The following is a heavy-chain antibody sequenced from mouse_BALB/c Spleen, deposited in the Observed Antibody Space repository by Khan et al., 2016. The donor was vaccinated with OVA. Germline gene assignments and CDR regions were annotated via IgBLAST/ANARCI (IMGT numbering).Heavy chain of an antibody. J-gene: IGHJ4*01. CDR1: GYTFTTYG. CDR2: INTYTGEP. V-gene: IGHV9-3-1*01. D-gene: IGHD1-1*02. CDR3: ARVVYSGTMDY. Sequence: QIQLVQSGPELKKPGETVKISCKASGYTFTTYGMNWVKQAPGKGLKWMGWINTYTGEPTYVDDFKGRFAFSLESSASTAYLQINSLKNEDTATYFCARVVYSGTMDYWGQGTSVTVSA.